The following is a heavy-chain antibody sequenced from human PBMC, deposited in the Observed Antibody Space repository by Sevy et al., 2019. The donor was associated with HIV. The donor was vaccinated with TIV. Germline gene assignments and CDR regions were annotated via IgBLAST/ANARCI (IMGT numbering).Heavy chain of an antibody. D-gene: IGHD3-22*01. V-gene: IGHV5-51*01. CDR3: ARRGYDTSGYPQYYFDY. CDR2: IYPGDSET. Sequence: GESLKIFCKASGYWFTSYWIAWVRQMPGKGLEWMGFIYPGDSETRYSPSFQGQVTISADKSISNAYLQWSSLRASDTAMFFCARRGYDTSGYPQYYFDYWDQGTLVTVSS. CDR1: GYWFTSYW. J-gene: IGHJ4*02.